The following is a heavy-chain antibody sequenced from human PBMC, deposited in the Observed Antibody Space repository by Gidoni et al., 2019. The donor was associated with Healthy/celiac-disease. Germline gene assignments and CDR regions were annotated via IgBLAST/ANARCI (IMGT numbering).Heavy chain of an antibody. D-gene: IGHD2-2*02. CDR3: ASEELLYQNWFDP. CDR2: ISSSSSYI. J-gene: IGHJ5*02. Sequence: EVQLVESGGGLVKPGGSLCLSFAASGFPFRSYRMNWGRQAPGQGLEWVSSISSSSSYIYYADSVKGRFTISRDNAKNSLYLQMNSLRAEDTAVYYCASEELLYQNWFDPWGQGTLVTVSS. CDR1: GFPFRSYR. V-gene: IGHV3-21*01.